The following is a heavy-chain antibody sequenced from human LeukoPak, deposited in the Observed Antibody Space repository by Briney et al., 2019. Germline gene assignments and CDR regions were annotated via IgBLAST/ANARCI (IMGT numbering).Heavy chain of an antibody. Sequence: GGSLMLSCAASGFTFDDYAMHWVRQAPGKGLEWVSGISWNSGSIGYADSVKGRFTISRDNAKNSLYLQMNSLRAEDMALYYCAKDYKSYYYYYYMDVWGKGTTVIVSS. CDR2: ISWNSGSI. CDR1: GFTFDDYA. V-gene: IGHV3-9*03. CDR3: AKDYKSYYYYYYMDV. J-gene: IGHJ6*03. D-gene: IGHD1-1*01.